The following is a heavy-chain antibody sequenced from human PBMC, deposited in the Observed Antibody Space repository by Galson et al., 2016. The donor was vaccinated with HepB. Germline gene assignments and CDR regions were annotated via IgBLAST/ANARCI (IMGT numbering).Heavy chain of an antibody. V-gene: IGHV4-59*11. CDR3: ARVAGWYGQTLGWFDP. CDR1: GGCINSHY. D-gene: IGHD3-10*01. J-gene: IGHJ5*02. CDR2: IYYTGNT. Sequence: SETLSLTCTVSGGCINSHYWSWIRQPPGKGLEWIGYIYYTGNTNYNPSLKSRVTMSVDMSKNQFSLKLTSVAAADTAVYYCARVAGWYGQTLGWFDPWGQGTLVTVSS.